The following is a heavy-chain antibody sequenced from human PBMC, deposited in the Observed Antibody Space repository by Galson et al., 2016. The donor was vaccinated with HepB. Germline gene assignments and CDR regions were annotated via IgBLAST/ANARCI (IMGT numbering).Heavy chain of an antibody. D-gene: IGHD3-3*01. CDR1: GGSFRNYY. CDR3: ARAKRPPRSSSFGYSWFAP. Sequence: SETLSLTCAVYGGSFRNYYWTWIRQSPEKGLEWLGDINEIGGSNYNPSFDRPVTIYLDTAKNQFSLNTYSVTAADTGVYYCARAKRPPRSSSFGYSWFAPWGQGTPVIVSS. V-gene: IGHV4-34*01. CDR2: INEIGGS. J-gene: IGHJ5*02.